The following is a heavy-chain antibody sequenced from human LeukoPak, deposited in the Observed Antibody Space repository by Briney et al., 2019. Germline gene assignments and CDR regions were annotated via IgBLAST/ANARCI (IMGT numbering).Heavy chain of an antibody. V-gene: IGHV4-39*01. CDR2: IYYSGST. D-gene: IGHD5-18*01. Sequence: RPSETLSLTCTVSGGSISSNSYYWGWIRQPPGKGLEWIGSIYYSGSTYYNPSLKSRVTISVDTSKNQFSLKLSSVTAADTAVYYCARIYSYGSTDYWGQGTLVTVSS. CDR3: ARIYSYGSTDY. CDR1: GGSISSNSYY. J-gene: IGHJ4*02.